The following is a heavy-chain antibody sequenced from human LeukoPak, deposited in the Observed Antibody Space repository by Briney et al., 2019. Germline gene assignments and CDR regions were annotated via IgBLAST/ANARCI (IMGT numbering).Heavy chain of an antibody. CDR3: TRGWGNSYGYGY. CDR1: GFTFSSYA. D-gene: IGHD5-18*01. CDR2: ISGSGGST. J-gene: IGHJ4*02. Sequence: PGGSLRLSCAASGFTFSSYAMSWVRQAPGKGLEWVSAISGSGGSTYYADSVKGRFTISRDNAKNSLYLQMNSLRAEDTALYYCTRGWGNSYGYGYWGQGTLVTVSS. V-gene: IGHV3-23*01.